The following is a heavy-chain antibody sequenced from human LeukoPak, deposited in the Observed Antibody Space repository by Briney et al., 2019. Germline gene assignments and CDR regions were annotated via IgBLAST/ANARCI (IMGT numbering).Heavy chain of an antibody. V-gene: IGHV4-61*02. J-gene: IGHJ6*03. D-gene: IGHD5-18*01. CDR1: GGPISSDSYY. Sequence: SETLSLTCTVSGGPISSDSYYWSWIRQPAGKGLEWIGRIYSSGSTNYNPSLKSRVTISVDTSKNQFSLKLSSVTAADTAVYYYAREGWIQLWYRGGYYYYMDVWGKGTTVTISS. CDR3: AREGWIQLWYRGGYYYYMDV. CDR2: IYSSGST.